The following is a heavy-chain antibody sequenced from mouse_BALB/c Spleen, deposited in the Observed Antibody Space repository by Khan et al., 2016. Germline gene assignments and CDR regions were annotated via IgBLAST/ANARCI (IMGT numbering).Heavy chain of an antibody. CDR2: INTNTGEP. V-gene: IGHV9-3*02. D-gene: IGHD1-1*01. CDR1: GYTFTNYG. CDR3: AEDYCGRNWFAY. Sequence: QIQLVQSGPELKKPGETVKISCKASGYTFTNYGMNWVKQAPGKGLKWMGWINTNTGEPTYAEEFKGRFAFSLETSASTAYLQINNLKNEDTATXSCAEDYCGRNWFAYWGQGTLVTVSA. J-gene: IGHJ3*01.